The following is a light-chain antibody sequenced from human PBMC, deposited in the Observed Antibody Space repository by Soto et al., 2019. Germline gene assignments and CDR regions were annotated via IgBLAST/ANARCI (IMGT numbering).Light chain of an antibody. CDR3: PAGEDTLNGWV. J-gene: IGLJ3*02. V-gene: IGLV1-44*01. CDR2: SNN. CDR1: SSNIGSNT. Sequence: QSVLTQPPSASGTPGQRVTISCSGSSSNIGSNTVNWYQQLPGTAPKLLIYSNNQRPSGVPDRFSGSKSGTSASLAISGLQFGDGGDYYRPAGEDTLNGWVFRGGPK.